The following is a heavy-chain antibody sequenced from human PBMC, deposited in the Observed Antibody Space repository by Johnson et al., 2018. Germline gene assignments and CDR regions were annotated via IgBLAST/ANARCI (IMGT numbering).Heavy chain of an antibody. CDR2: INHSGST. D-gene: IGHD2-2*01. CDR1: GGSFSGYY. J-gene: IGHJ6*03. Sequence: QVQLQQWGAGLLKPSETLSLTCAVYGGSFSGYYWSWIRQPPGKGLEWIGEINHSGSTNYNQSLKSRVTISVDTSKNQFSLKLSSVTAADTAVYYCARGISTSYYYYMDVWGKGTTVTVSS. V-gene: IGHV4-34*01. CDR3: ARGISTSYYYYMDV.